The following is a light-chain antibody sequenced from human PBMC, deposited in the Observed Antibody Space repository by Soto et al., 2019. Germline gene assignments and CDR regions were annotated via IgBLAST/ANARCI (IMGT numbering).Light chain of an antibody. CDR3: AAWDDSLSGSYV. CDR1: ISNIGSNY. Sequence: QSVLTQPPSASGTPGQRVTLSFSGSISNIGSNYVFWYQQLPGPAPKLLIYRNNKRPSGVPDRFSGSKSGTSASLAISGLRSEDEADYYCAAWDDSLSGSYVFGTGTKVTVL. CDR2: RNN. V-gene: IGLV1-47*01. J-gene: IGLJ1*01.